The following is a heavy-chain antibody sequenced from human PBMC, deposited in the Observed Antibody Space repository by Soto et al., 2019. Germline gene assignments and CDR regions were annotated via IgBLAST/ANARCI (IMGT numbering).Heavy chain of an antibody. CDR1: GGSISGYY. J-gene: IGHJ6*02. D-gene: IGHD1-26*01. CDR2: INHSGST. CDR3: ARARVGYGMDV. V-gene: IGHV4-34*01. Sequence: PSETLSLTCTVSGGSISGYYWSWIRQPPGKGLEWIGEINHSGSTNYNPSLKSRVTISVDTSKNQFSLKLSSVTAADTAVYYCARARVGYGMDVWGQGTTVTVSS.